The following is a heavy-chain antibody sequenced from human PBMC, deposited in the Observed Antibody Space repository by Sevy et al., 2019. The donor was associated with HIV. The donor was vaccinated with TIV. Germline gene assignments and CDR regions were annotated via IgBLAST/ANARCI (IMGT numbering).Heavy chain of an antibody. Sequence: GGSLRLSCAASGFTFDDYAMHWVRQVPGKGLEWVSGISWNSGSIGYADSVKGRFTISRDNAKNSLYLQMNSLRAEDTALYYCAKDGTTGTGAFDIWGQGTMVTVSS. CDR2: ISWNSGSI. CDR1: GFTFDDYA. CDR3: AKDGTTGTGAFDI. D-gene: IGHD1-1*01. J-gene: IGHJ3*02. V-gene: IGHV3-9*01.